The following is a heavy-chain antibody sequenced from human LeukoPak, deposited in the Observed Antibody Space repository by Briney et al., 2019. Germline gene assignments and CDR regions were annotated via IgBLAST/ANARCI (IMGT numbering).Heavy chain of an antibody. V-gene: IGHV4-34*01. CDR1: GGSFSGYY. Sequence: SETLSLTCAVYGGSFSGYYWSWIRQPPGKGLEWIGEINHSGSTNYNPSLKSRVTISVDTSKNQFSLKLSSVTAADTAVYYCAREDCGGGSCYLNWFDPWGQGTLVTVSS. CDR2: INHSGST. D-gene: IGHD2-15*01. J-gene: IGHJ5*02. CDR3: AREDCGGGSCYLNWFDP.